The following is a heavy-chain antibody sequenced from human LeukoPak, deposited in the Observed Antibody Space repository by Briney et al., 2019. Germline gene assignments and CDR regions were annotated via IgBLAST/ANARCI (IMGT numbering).Heavy chain of an antibody. J-gene: IGHJ4*02. Sequence: KPSETLSLTCTVSGGSISGYYWSWIRQPPGKGLEWIGYIYYSGSTNYNPSLKSRITIPVDTSKNQFSLKLSSVTAADTAVYYCARSYCSTTSCSEFDYWGQGTLVTVSS. CDR2: IYYSGST. D-gene: IGHD2-2*01. V-gene: IGHV4-59*01. CDR3: ARSYCSTTSCSEFDY. CDR1: GGSISGYY.